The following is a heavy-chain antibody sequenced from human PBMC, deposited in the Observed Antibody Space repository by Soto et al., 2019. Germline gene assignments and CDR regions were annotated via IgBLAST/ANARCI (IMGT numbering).Heavy chain of an antibody. D-gene: IGHD2-2*01. CDR2: IYYSGST. J-gene: IGHJ4*02. Sequence: SETLSLTCTVSGGSISSYYWSWIRQPPGKGLEWIGYIYYSGSTNYNPSLKSRVTISVDTSKNQFSLKLSSVTAADTAVYYCARSLGYCSSTSCYHYYFDYWGQGTLVTVSS. CDR1: GGSISSYY. CDR3: ARSLGYCSSTSCYHYYFDY. V-gene: IGHV4-59*01.